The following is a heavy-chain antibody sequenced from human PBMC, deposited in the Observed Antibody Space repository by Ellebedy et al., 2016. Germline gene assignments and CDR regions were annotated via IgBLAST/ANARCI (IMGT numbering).Heavy chain of an antibody. J-gene: IGHJ5*02. Sequence: ASVKVSCXASGYTFFIYDINWVRQATGQGLEWMGWMNPKSGNTGYAQKFQGRVTMTRNTSITTAYMELSSLRSDDTAVYYCARGRNWFDPWGQGTLVTVYS. CDR3: ARGRNWFDP. CDR1: GYTFFIYD. CDR2: MNPKSGNT. V-gene: IGHV1-8*01.